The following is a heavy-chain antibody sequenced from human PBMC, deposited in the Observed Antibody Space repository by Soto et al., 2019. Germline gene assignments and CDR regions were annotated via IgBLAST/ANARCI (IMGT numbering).Heavy chain of an antibody. V-gene: IGHV3-9*01. Sequence: GGSLRLSCAASGFTFDDYAMHWVRQAPGKGLEWVSGISWNSGSIGYADSVKGRFTISRDNAKNSLYLQMNSLRAEDTALYYCAKVAAADDAFDIWGQGTMVTVSS. CDR2: ISWNSGSI. CDR3: AKVAAADDAFDI. D-gene: IGHD6-13*01. J-gene: IGHJ3*02. CDR1: GFTFDDYA.